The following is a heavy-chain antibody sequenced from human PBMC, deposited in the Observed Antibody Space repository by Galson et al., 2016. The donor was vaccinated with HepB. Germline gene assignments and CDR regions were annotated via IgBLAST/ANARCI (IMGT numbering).Heavy chain of an antibody. J-gene: IGHJ5*02. CDR2: ISPSGTYM. D-gene: IGHD1-7*01. CDR3: ARDLVPHNWNYNPWFDL. Sequence: SLRLSCAASGFIFRSYSMNWVRQAPGKGLEWVSSISPSGTYMYYADSLKGRFTISRDNDKNSLSLQMNSLRAEDTAIYYCARDLVPHNWNYNPWFDLWGQGTLVTVSS. V-gene: IGHV3-21*01. CDR1: GFIFRSYS.